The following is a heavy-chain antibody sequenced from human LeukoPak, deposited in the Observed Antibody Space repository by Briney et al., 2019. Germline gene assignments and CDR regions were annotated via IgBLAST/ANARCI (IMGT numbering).Heavy chain of an antibody. CDR3: TRWVHWYFDL. CDR1: GFTFDDYA. Sequence: GGSLRLSCAASGFTFDDYAMHWVRQAPGKGLEWVSGISWNSGSIGYADSVKGRFTISRDNAKNSLYLQMNSLRAEDTAVYYCTRWVHWYFDLWGRGTLVTVSS. CDR2: ISWNSGSI. V-gene: IGHV3-9*01. D-gene: IGHD5-24*01. J-gene: IGHJ2*01.